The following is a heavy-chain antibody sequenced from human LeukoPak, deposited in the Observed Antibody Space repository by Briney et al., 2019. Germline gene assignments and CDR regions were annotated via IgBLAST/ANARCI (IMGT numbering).Heavy chain of an antibody. CDR3: AVSVGSGYVS. Sequence: SETLSLTCAVYGGSFSGYYWSWIRQPPRQGLEWIGEINHSGSTNYNPSLKSRVTISVDTSKNQFSLKLNSVTAADTAVYYCAVSVGSGYVSWGQGTLVTVSS. V-gene: IGHV4-34*01. CDR2: INHSGST. J-gene: IGHJ1*01. D-gene: IGHD5-12*01. CDR1: GGSFSGYY.